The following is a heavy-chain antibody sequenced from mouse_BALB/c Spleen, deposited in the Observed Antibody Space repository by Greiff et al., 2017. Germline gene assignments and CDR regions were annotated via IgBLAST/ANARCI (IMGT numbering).Heavy chain of an antibody. CDR3: ARGGTGPSYAMDY. J-gene: IGHJ4*01. CDR2: ILPGSGST. V-gene: IGHV1-9*01. CDR1: GYTFSSYW. D-gene: IGHD4-1*01. Sequence: QVQLKQSGAELMKPGASVKISCKATGYTFSSYWIEWVKQRPGHGLEWIGEILPGSGSTNYNEKFKGKATFTADTSSNTAYMQLSSLTSEDSAVYYCARGGTGPSYAMDYWGQGTSVTVSS.